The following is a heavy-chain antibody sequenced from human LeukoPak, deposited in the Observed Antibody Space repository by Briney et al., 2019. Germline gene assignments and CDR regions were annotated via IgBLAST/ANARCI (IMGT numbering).Heavy chain of an antibody. CDR1: GGSISSYY. J-gene: IGHJ4*02. V-gene: IGHV4-59*01. Sequence: PSETLSLTCTVSGGSISSYYWSWIRQPPGKGLEWIGYIYYSGSTNYNPSLKSRVTISVDTSKNQFSLKLSSVTAADTAVYYCARDYPNGGYDYWGQGALVTVSS. CDR2: IYYSGST. D-gene: IGHD3-16*01. CDR3: ARDYPNGGYDY.